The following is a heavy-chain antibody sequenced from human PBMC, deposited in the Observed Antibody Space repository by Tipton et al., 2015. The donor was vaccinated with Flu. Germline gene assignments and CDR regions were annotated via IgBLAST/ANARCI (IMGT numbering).Heavy chain of an antibody. D-gene: IGHD1-26*01. V-gene: IGHV1-3*03. J-gene: IGHJ6*02. CDR2: INAGNGNT. CDR3: ARDKKGMGRDYYCGMDV. CDR1: GYTLTSYA. Sequence: QVQLVQSGAEVKKPGASVKVSCKASGYTLTSYAMHWVRQAPGQRPEWMGWINAGNGNTKSSQEFQGRVTITRDTSASTAYMKLSNLRSEDMDVYYCARDKKGMGRDYYCGMDVWGQGTTVTVSS.